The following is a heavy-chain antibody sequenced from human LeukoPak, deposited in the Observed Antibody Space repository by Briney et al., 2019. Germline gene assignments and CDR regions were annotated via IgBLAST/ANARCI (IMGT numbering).Heavy chain of an antibody. CDR1: GYTFTGYY. V-gene: IGHV1-2*02. CDR2: INPNSGGT. Sequence: ASVKVSCKASGYTFTGYYMQWVRQAPGQGLEWMVWINPNSGGTNYAQKFQGRVTMTRDTSISTAYMELSRLRSDDTAVYYCARVQSYDFWSGYYTVDSWGQGTLVTVSS. D-gene: IGHD3-3*01. J-gene: IGHJ4*02. CDR3: ARVQSYDFWSGYYTVDS.